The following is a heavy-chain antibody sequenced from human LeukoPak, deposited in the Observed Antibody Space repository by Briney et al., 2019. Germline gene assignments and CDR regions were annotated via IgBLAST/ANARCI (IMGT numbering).Heavy chain of an antibody. CDR1: GFTFSSYW. D-gene: IGHD2-15*01. V-gene: IGHV3-7*03. CDR3: ARVGCSGGSCLDY. Sequence: PGGSLRLSCAASGFTFSSYWMSWVRQAPGKGLEWVANIKQDGSEKYYVDSVKGRFTISRDNAKNSLYLQMNSLRAEDTAVYYCARVGCSGGSCLDYWGQGTLITVSS. J-gene: IGHJ4*02. CDR2: IKQDGSEK.